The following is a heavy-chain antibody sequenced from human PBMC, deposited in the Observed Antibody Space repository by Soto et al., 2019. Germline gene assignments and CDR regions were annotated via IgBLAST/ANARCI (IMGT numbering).Heavy chain of an antibody. D-gene: IGHD6-13*01. Sequence: QVQLVESGGGVVLPGTSLRLSCVASGFTFSSHAMHWVRQAPGKGPEWLAVISYDGNNKHYASSVRGRFTISRDNSESTLFLEVSSLSDEDTAVYYCARDPYRSSWEYFDYWGQGTLVTVSS. CDR3: ARDPYRSSWEYFDY. CDR2: ISYDGNNK. J-gene: IGHJ4*02. CDR1: GFTFSSHA. V-gene: IGHV3-30*03.